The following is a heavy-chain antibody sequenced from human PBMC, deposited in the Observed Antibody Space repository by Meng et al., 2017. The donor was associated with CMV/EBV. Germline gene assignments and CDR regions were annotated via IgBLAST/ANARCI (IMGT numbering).Heavy chain of an antibody. CDR2: TYYSGST. D-gene: IGHD1-7*01. V-gene: IGHV4-59*01. CDR3: ARALLAGTTFLVFDP. J-gene: IGHJ5*02. Sequence: GSLRLSCTVSGGSISSYYWSWIRQPPGKGLEWIGYTYYSGSTNYNPSLKSRVTISVDTSKNQFSLKLSSVTAADTAVYYCARALLAGTTFLVFDPWGQGTLVTVSS. CDR1: GGSISSYY.